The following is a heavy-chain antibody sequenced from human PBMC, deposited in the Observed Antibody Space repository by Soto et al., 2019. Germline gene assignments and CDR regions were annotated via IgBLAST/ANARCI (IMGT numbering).Heavy chain of an antibody. D-gene: IGHD2-15*01. CDR3: ARGWYYFDF. Sequence: SETLSLTCDVSVEPITGGYYCCCIRQSPGKGLEWIGSIYYGGTTYYNPYLKSRLAISIDTSQNQFSLRLSSVTAADTALYYCARGWYYFDFWGQGTLVTVSS. V-gene: IGHV4-38-2*01. J-gene: IGHJ4*02. CDR2: IYYGGTT. CDR1: VEPITGGYY.